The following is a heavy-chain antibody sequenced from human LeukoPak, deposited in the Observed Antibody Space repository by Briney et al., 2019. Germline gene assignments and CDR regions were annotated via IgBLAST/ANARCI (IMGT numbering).Heavy chain of an antibody. CDR3: ARVPSGSGSYNHAFDI. CDR1: GFTVSSNY. D-gene: IGHD3-10*01. J-gene: IGHJ3*02. CDR2: IYSGGST. V-gene: IGHV3-53*04. Sequence: PGGSLRLSCAASGFTVSSNYMSWVRQAPGKGLEWVSVIYSGGSTYYADSVKGRFTISRHNSKNTLFLQMNSLRAEDTAVYCCARVPSGSGSYNHAFDIWGQGTMVTVSS.